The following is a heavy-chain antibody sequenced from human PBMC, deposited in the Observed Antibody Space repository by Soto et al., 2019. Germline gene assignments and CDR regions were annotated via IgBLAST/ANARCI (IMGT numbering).Heavy chain of an antibody. CDR2: IYYSGST. V-gene: IGHV4-59*01. D-gene: IGHD3-3*01. CDR1: GGSISSYY. J-gene: IGHJ4*02. CDR3: ASASGYYTDVGFDY. Sequence: SETLSLTCTVSGGSISSYYWSWIRQPPGKGLEWIGYIYYSGSTNYNPSLKSRVTISVDTSKNQFSLKLSSVTAADTAVYYCASASGYYTDVGFDYWGQGTLVTVSS.